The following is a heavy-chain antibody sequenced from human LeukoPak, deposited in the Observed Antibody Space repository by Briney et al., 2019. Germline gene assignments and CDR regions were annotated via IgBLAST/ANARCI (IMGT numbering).Heavy chain of an antibody. CDR1: GFTFDDYA. CDR3: AKALGGYGPGPCYYGMDV. CDR2: ISWNSGSI. V-gene: IGHV3-9*01. D-gene: IGHD3-10*01. J-gene: IGHJ6*02. Sequence: GRSLRLSCAASGFTFDDYAMHWVRQAPGKGLEWVSGISWNSGSIGYADSVKGRFTISRDNAKNSLYLQMNSLRAEDTALYYCAKALGGYGPGPCYYGMDVWGQGTTVTVSS.